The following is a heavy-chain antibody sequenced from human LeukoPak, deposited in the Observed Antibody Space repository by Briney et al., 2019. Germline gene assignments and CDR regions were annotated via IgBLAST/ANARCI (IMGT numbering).Heavy chain of an antibody. CDR1: GDSVSSNSAA. Sequence: SQTLSLTCAISGDSVSSNSAAWNWIRQSPLRGLEWLGRTYYRSKWYNDYAVSVKSRITINPYTSKNQFSLQLNSVTPEDTAVYYCARFPSSSSSVKNYYYYYYMDVWGKGTTVTVSS. V-gene: IGHV6-1*01. CDR2: TYYRSKWYN. D-gene: IGHD6-6*01. J-gene: IGHJ6*03. CDR3: ARFPSSSSSVKNYYYYYYMDV.